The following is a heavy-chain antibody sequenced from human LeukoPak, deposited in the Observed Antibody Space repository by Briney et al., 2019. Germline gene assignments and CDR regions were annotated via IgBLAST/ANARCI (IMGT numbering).Heavy chain of an antibody. CDR3: VSQSVPNAFDI. D-gene: IGHD1-1*01. CDR2: IYYSGTT. V-gene: IGHV4-39*01. J-gene: IGHJ3*02. CDR1: GGSIIRSSYY. Sequence: SETLSLTCTVFGGSIIRSSYYWGWIRQPPGKGLEWIASIYYSGTTYYNPSLKSRVTIHVDTSKNEFSLKLNPVTAADTAVYYCVSQSVPNAFDIWGQGTMVTVSS.